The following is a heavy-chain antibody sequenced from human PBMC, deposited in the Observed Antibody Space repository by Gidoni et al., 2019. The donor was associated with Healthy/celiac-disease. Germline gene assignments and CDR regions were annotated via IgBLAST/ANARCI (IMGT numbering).Heavy chain of an antibody. CDR3: ARDRSGYSYGYGWFDP. CDR1: GGSISSGSYY. CDR2: IYTSGST. D-gene: IGHD5-18*01. J-gene: IGHJ5*02. V-gene: IGHV4-61*02. Sequence: QVQLQESGPGLVKPSQTLSLTCTVSGGSISSGSYYWSWIRQPAGKGLEWIGRIYTSGSTNYNPSLKSRVTISVDTSKNQFSLKLSSVTAADTAVYYCARDRSGYSYGYGWFDPWGQGTLVTVSS.